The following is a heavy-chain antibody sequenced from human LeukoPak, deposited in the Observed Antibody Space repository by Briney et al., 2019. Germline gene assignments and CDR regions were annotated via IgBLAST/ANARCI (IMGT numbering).Heavy chain of an antibody. CDR2: IYYSGST. J-gene: IGHJ6*02. Sequence: SETLSLTCTVSGGSISSYYWSWIRQPPGKGLEWIGYIYYSGSTNYNLSLKSRVTISVDTSKNQFSLKLSSVTAADTAVYYCARGGYYGSGSYYRDYYYYYGMDVWGQGTTVTVSS. CDR1: GGSISSYY. CDR3: ARGGYYGSGSYYRDYYYYYGMDV. D-gene: IGHD3-10*01. V-gene: IGHV4-59*01.